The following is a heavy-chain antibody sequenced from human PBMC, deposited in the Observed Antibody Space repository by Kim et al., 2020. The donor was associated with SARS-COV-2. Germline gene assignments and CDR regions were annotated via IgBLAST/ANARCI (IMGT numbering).Heavy chain of an antibody. CDR2: ISYDGSNK. CDR3: ANGAYYYDSSGYSSDY. CDR1: GFTFSSYG. J-gene: IGHJ4*01. V-gene: IGHV3-30*18. Sequence: GGSLRLSCAASGFTFSSYGMHWVRQAPGKGLEWVAVISYDGSNKYYADSVKGRFTISRDNSKNTLYLQMNSLRAEDTAVYYCANGAYYYDSSGYSSDYWG. D-gene: IGHD3-22*01.